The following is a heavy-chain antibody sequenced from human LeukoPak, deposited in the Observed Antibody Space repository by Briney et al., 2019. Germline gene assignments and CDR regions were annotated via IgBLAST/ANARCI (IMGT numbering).Heavy chain of an antibody. J-gene: IGHJ4*02. CDR3: ARPDDFWSGFFGY. Sequence: ASVKVSCKTSGYTFTAYYLHWVRQAPGQGLEWMGWINPNTGGTAFAQKFEAWVTLTRDTSISTAYMELSRLTSDDTAVYYCARPDDFWSGFFGYWGQGTLVTVSS. V-gene: IGHV1-2*04. CDR2: INPNTGGT. CDR1: GYTFTAYY. D-gene: IGHD3-3*01.